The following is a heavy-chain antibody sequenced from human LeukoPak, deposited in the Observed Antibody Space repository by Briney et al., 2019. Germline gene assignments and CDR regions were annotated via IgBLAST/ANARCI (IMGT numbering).Heavy chain of an antibody. CDR1: GYTFTGYY. D-gene: IGHD5-12*01. CDR3: ARGQYVDIVLYY. CDR2: INPNSGGT. Sequence: ASVKVSCKASGYTFTGYYMHWVRQAPGQGLEWMGWINPNSGGTNYAQKFQGRVTMTRDTSISTAYMELRSLRSDDTAVYYCARGQYVDIVLYYWGQGTLVTVSS. V-gene: IGHV1-2*02. J-gene: IGHJ4*02.